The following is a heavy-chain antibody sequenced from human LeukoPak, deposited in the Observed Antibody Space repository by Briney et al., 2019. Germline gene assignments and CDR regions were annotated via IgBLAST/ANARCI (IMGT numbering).Heavy chain of an antibody. D-gene: IGHD6-13*01. CDR3: TKATTRRVPAATIDS. J-gene: IGHJ4*02. Sequence: GGSLRLSCAASGFIFYDFSMFLVRQVPGKGLEWVSSIPWHGRSTAYEDSVRGRFTISRDNAKYSLYLQMNSLRPEDTAFYYCTKATTRRVPAATIDSWGQGTLVTVSS. CDR2: IPWHGRST. V-gene: IGHV3-9*01. CDR1: GFIFYDFS.